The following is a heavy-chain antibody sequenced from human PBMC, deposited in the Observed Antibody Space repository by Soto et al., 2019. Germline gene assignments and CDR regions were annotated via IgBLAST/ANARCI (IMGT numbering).Heavy chain of an antibody. CDR3: ARGFLGSVYMDV. V-gene: IGHV1-8*01. J-gene: IGHJ6*03. Sequence: ASVKVSCKASGYTFTSYDINWVRQAPGQGLEWMGWMNPNSGNTGYAQKFQGRVTMTRSTSISTAYMELSSLRSEDTAVCYCARGFLGSVYMDVWGKGTTVTVSS. CDR2: MNPNSGNT. CDR1: GYTFTSYD. D-gene: IGHD3-3*01.